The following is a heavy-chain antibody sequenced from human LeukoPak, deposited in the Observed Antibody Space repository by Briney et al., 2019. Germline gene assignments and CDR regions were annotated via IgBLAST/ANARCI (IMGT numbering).Heavy chain of an antibody. Sequence: SETLSLTCTVSGASISSSGYYWGWIRQPPGKGLEWIGSIYYSGSTYYNPSLKSRVTISVDTSKNQFSLKLSSVTAADTAVYYCARRNGSYTFDYWGQGTLVTVSS. J-gene: IGHJ4*02. CDR3: ARRNGSYTFDY. D-gene: IGHD1-26*01. CDR2: IYYSGST. CDR1: GASISSSGYY. V-gene: IGHV4-39*01.